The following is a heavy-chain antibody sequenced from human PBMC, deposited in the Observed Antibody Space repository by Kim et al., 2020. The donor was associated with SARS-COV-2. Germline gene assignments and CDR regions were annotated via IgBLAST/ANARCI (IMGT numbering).Heavy chain of an antibody. CDR3: AREVPMGLPSNWFDP. Sequence: SVKVSCKASGGTFSSYAISWVRQAPGQGLEWMGGIIPIFGTANYAQKFQGRVTITADESTSTAYMELSSLRSEDTAVYYCAREVPMGLPSNWFDPWGQGTLVTVSS. V-gene: IGHV1-69*13. D-gene: IGHD2-15*01. CDR1: GGTFSSYA. J-gene: IGHJ5*02. CDR2: IIPIFGTA.